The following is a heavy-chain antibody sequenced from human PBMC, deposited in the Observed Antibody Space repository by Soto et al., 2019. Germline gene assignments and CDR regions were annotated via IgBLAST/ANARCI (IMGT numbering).Heavy chain of an antibody. CDR3: TRDGVGFGEIYPFDS. V-gene: IGHV3-7*01. CDR1: GFTFGSYW. CDR2: IKHDGSEK. J-gene: IGHJ4*02. Sequence: EVQVVESGGGLVQPGGSLRLSCSGSGFTFGSYWMSWVRQAPGKGLEWVANIKHDGSEKYYVDSVKGRFTISRDNAKKLLYLKRSSLGAEDTAMYYCTRDGVGFGEIYPFDSWGQGTRVTVSS. D-gene: IGHD3-10*01.